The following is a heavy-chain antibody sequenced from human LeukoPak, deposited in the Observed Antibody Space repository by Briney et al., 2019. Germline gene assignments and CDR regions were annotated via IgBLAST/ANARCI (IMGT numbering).Heavy chain of an antibody. D-gene: IGHD6-13*01. V-gene: IGHV3-74*01. CDR1: GFTFSSYW. Sequence: GGSLRLSCAASGFTFSSYWMHWVRQAPGKGLVWVSRIHSDGSTTSYADSVKGRFTISRDNANNTLYLQMNSLRAEDTAVYYCARGGSNRADYWGQGTLVTGSS. CDR3: ARGGSNRADY. J-gene: IGHJ4*02. CDR2: IHSDGSTT.